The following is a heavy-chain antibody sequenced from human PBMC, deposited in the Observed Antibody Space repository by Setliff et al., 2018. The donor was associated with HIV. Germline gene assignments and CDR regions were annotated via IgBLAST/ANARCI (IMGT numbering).Heavy chain of an antibody. CDR3: VRGVQSPPHYSYYYMDV. J-gene: IGHJ6*03. CDR2: ITPILGVA. CDR1: RSTYNSHT. V-gene: IGHV1-69*02. Sequence: SVKVSCKASRSTYNSHTINWVRQAPGQGLDWMGRITPILGVANCAQRFQGKVTITADKSTSTAYMELTSLRFDDTAMYYCVRGVQSPPHYSYYYMDVWGEGTMVTVS. D-gene: IGHD3-3*01.